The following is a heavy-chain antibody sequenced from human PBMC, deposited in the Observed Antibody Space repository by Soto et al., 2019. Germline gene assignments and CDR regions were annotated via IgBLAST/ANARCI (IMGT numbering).Heavy chain of an antibody. Sequence: ASVKVSCKASGYTFRDYYMHWVRQAPGQGLEWMGWTNPATGGTKYAQKFQGRVAMTRDTSISTAYMELSRLTSDDTAVYYCANLQGGLTFDPWGQGTLVTVSS. J-gene: IGHJ5*02. D-gene: IGHD3-16*01. V-gene: IGHV1-2*02. CDR1: GYTFRDYY. CDR3: ANLQGGLTFDP. CDR2: TNPATGGT.